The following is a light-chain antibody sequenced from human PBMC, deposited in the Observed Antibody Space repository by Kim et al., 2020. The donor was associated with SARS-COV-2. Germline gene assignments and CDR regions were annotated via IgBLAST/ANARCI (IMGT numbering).Light chain of an antibody. CDR2: ATS. V-gene: IGKV1-NL1*01. J-gene: IGKJ4*01. CDR3: QQYYSHPLT. Sequence: DIQMTQSPSSLSASVGDRLTLTCRASQDISNSLAWYQQKPGKAPKLLLSATSKLERGVPSRFSGSGSGTTYTLTISNLQPEDFATYYCQQYYSHPLTVGGGTKVDIK. CDR1: QDISNS.